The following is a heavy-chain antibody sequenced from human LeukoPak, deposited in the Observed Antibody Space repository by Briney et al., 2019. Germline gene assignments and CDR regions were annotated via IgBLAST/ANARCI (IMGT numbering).Heavy chain of an antibody. Sequence: PSETLSLTCTVSGGSISSYYWSWIRQPAGKGLKWIGRIYTSGSTNYNPSLKSRVTISVDKSKNQFSLKLSSVTAADTAVYYCARGEYSYGFLDYFDYWGQGTLVTVSS. CDR2: IYTSGST. CDR1: GGSISSYY. CDR3: ARGEYSYGFLDYFDY. J-gene: IGHJ4*02. V-gene: IGHV4-4*07. D-gene: IGHD5-18*01.